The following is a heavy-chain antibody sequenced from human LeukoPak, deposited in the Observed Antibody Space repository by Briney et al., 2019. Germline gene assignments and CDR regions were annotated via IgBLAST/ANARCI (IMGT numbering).Heavy chain of an antibody. V-gene: IGHV4-4*07. CDR1: AGSMNTYY. D-gene: IGHD5-18*01. CDR3: ARERDHGYCYGLVLDS. J-gene: IGHJ4*02. Sequence: SETLSLTCTVSAGSMNTYYWTWLRQPAGKRLEWLGRMYHSGTTNYNSPLYNPSLSSRVTMSVDGAKNQFSLRLKSVTTADTAIYFCARERDHGYCYGLVLDSWGQGSLVTVSS. CDR2: MYHSGTT.